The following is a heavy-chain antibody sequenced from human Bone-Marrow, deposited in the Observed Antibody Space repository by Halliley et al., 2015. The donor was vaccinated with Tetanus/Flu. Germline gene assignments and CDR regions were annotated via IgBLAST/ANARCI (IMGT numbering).Heavy chain of an antibody. Sequence: VQLVQSGVEVKKPGESLKISCKGSGYSFTNYWIGWVRQMPGKGLEWMGIIYPGDSDATYSPSFRGQVTISADMSINTAYLQWSSLKASETAIYFCARGGWELRNFDYWGQGSLVTVSS. V-gene: IGHV5-51*03. CDR1: GYSFTNYW. J-gene: IGHJ4*02. CDR3: ARGGWELRNFDY. CDR2: IYPGDSDA. D-gene: IGHD3-10*01.